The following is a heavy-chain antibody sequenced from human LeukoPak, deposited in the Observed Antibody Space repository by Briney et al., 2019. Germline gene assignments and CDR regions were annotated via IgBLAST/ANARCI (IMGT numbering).Heavy chain of an antibody. J-gene: IGHJ3*02. Sequence: GRSLRLSCAASGFTFSSNDIHWVRQAPGKGLEWVVVISYDGGNKYYADSVKGQFAISRDNSKNTLYLQMNSLRAEDTAVYYCAKGTHYYDSSGYWGAFDIWGQGTMVTVSS. CDR2: ISYDGGNK. CDR1: GFTFSSND. D-gene: IGHD3-22*01. V-gene: IGHV3-30*18. CDR3: AKGTHYYDSSGYWGAFDI.